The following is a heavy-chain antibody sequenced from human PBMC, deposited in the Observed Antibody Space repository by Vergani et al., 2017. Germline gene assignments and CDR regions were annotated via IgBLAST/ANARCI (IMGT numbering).Heavy chain of an antibody. Sequence: EVQLVESGGGLVQPGGSLRLSCAASGFTFSSYRMSWVRQAPGKGLEWVANIKQDGSEKYYVDSVKGRFTISRDNAKNSLYLQMNSLRAEDTAVYYCARDGPEYYDFWSGYRRGDAFDIWGQGTMVTVSS. V-gene: IGHV3-7*01. CDR2: IKQDGSEK. J-gene: IGHJ3*02. CDR3: ARDGPEYYDFWSGYRRGDAFDI. D-gene: IGHD3-3*01. CDR1: GFTFSSYR.